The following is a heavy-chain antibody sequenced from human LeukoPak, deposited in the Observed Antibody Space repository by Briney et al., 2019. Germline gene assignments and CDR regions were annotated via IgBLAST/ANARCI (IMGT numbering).Heavy chain of an antibody. Sequence: SETLSLTCTVSGGSISSSSYYWGWIRQPPGKGLEWIGYIYYSGSTNYNPSLKSRVTISVDTSKNQFSLKLSSVTAADTAVYYCARGGQSGYFDLWGRGTLVTVSS. CDR3: ARGGQSGYFDL. V-gene: IGHV4-61*05. CDR1: GGSISSSSYY. J-gene: IGHJ2*01. D-gene: IGHD3-16*01. CDR2: IYYSGST.